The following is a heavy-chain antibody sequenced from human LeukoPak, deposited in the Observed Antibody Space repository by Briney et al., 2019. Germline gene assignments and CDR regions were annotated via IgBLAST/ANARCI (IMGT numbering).Heavy chain of an antibody. J-gene: IGHJ4*02. CDR2: IYYSGST. D-gene: IGHD5-18*01. V-gene: IGHV4-39*01. CDR1: GGSISSSSYY. Sequence: SETLSLTCTVSGGSISSSSYYWGWIRQPPGKGLEWIGSIYYSGSTYYNPSLKSRVTISVDTSKNQFSLKLSSVTAADTAVYYCARGGYSYGRFFDYWGQGTLVTVSS. CDR3: ARGGYSYGRFFDY.